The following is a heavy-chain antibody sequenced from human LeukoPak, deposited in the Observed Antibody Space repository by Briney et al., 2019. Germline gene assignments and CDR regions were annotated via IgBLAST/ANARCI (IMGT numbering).Heavy chain of an antibody. D-gene: IGHD6-19*01. V-gene: IGHV4-34*01. J-gene: IGHJ4*02. CDR3: AKVPIYSSGWYLDY. CDR2: INHSGST. Sequence: PSETLSLTCAVYGGSFSGYYWSWIRQPPGKGLEWIGEINHSGSTNSNPSLKSRVTISVDSSKNQFSLNLNSVIAADTAVYYCAKVPIYSSGWYLDYWGQGALVTVSS. CDR1: GGSFSGYY.